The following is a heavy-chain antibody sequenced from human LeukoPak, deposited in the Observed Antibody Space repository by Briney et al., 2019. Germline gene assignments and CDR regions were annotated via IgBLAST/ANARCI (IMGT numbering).Heavy chain of an antibody. D-gene: IGHD3-10*01. CDR2: INWNSGSI. CDR1: GFTFDDYA. V-gene: IGHV3-9*01. CDR3: AKLSAGSENDY. J-gene: IGHJ4*02. Sequence: GGSXRLSCAASGFTFDDYAMHWVRQVPGKGPEWVAGINWNSGSIDYADSVKGRFTISRDNAKNYLYLQMNSLRSEDTALYYCAKLSAGSENDYWGQGTLVTVSS.